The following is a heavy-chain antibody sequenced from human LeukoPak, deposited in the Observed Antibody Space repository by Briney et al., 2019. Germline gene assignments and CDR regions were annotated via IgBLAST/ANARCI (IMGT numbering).Heavy chain of an antibody. CDR2: IYPGDSDT. Sequence: GESLKISCKASGYSFATHWIGWVRQVPGKGLEWMGVIYPGDSDTRYSPSFQGQVTISADKSISTAYLQWSSLKASDTAMYYCARRGVGVYDYWGQGTLVTVSS. CDR3: ARRGVGVYDY. J-gene: IGHJ4*02. CDR1: GYSFATHW. D-gene: IGHD1-26*01. V-gene: IGHV5-51*01.